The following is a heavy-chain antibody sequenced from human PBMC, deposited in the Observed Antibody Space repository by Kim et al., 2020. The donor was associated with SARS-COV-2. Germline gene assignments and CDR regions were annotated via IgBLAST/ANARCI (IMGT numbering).Heavy chain of an antibody. V-gene: IGHV3-30*18. Sequence: YYGSNKYYADSVKGRFTISRDNSKNTLYLQMNSLRAEDTAVYYCAKGGDYWGQGTLVTVSS. CDR3: AKGGDY. CDR2: YYGSNK. J-gene: IGHJ4*02.